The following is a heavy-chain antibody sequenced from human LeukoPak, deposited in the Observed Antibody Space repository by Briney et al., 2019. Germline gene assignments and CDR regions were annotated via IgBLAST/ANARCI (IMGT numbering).Heavy chain of an antibody. D-gene: IGHD1-26*01. CDR2: IYYSGST. CDR1: GGSISRYY. Sequence: SETLSLTCTVSGGSISRYYWSWIRQPPGKGLEWIGYIYYSGSTNYNPSLKSRVTISVDTSKKQFSLKLTSVTAADTAVYYCARRYTGSSKSDYWGQGALVTVSS. CDR3: ARRYTGSSKSDY. V-gene: IGHV4-59*08. J-gene: IGHJ4*02.